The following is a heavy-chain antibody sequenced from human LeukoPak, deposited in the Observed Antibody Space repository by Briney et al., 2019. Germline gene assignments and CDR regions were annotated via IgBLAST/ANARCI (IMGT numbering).Heavy chain of an antibody. V-gene: IGHV3-30-3*01. J-gene: IGHJ4*02. CDR3: ATAGPGYSSSWYYFDY. CDR2: ISYDGSNK. Sequence: GGSLRLSCAASGFTFSGSAMHWVRQAPGKGLEWVAVISYDGSNKYYADSVKGRFTISRDNSKNTLYLQMNSLRSEDTAVYYCATAGPGYSSSWYYFDYWGQGTLVTVSS. CDR1: GFTFSGSA. D-gene: IGHD6-13*01.